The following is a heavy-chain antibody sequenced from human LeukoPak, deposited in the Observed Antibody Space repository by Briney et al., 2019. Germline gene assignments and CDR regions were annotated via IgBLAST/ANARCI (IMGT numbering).Heavy chain of an antibody. V-gene: IGHV3-23*01. CDR2: ISGSGGST. J-gene: IGHJ4*02. CDR1: GFTFNNYV. CDR3: AKYNWGSGYFDY. D-gene: IGHD1-1*01. Sequence: GGSLRLSCAASGFTFNNYVMSWVRQAPGKGLEWASGISGSGGSTYYADSVKGRLTISRDNSKNTLYLQMNSLRAEDTAAYYCAKYNWGSGYFDYWGQGTLVTVPS.